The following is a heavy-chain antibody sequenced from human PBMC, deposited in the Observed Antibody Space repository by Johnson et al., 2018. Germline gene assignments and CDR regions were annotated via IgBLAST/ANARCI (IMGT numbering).Heavy chain of an antibody. D-gene: IGHD4-23*01. Sequence: VQLVESGGGVVQPGRSLRLSCAASGFTFSSYGMHWVRQAPGKGLEWVSYISSSGSTIYYADSVKGRFTISRDTAKNSLYLQMNSLRAEDTAVYYCARDYGGNTGAFDIWGQGTMVTVSS. V-gene: IGHV3-48*04. CDR1: GFTFSSYG. CDR2: ISSSGSTI. J-gene: IGHJ3*02. CDR3: ARDYGGNTGAFDI.